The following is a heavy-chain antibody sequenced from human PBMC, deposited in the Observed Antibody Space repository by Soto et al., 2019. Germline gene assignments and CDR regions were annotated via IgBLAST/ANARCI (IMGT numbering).Heavy chain of an antibody. V-gene: IGHV3-23*01. CDR3: AKVPQGLSTYCCDY. Sequence: GGSLRLSCAASGFTFSNYAMSWVRQAPGKGLDWVSGISESGDRTSYADSVKGRFTISRDNSKNTLHLQMNSLRAEDTAIYYCAKVPQGLSTYCCDYWGLGALGTVSS. J-gene: IGHJ4*02. CDR2: ISESGDRT. D-gene: IGHD3-16*02. CDR1: GFTFSNYA.